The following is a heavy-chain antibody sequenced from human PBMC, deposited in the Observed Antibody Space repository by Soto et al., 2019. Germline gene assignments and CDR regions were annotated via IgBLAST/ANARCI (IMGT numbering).Heavy chain of an antibody. CDR2: IYYSGST. Sequence: SETLSLTCTVSGGSISSYYWSWIRQPPGKGLEWIGYIYYSGSTNYNPSLKSRVTISVDASKNQFSLQLSSVTAADTAIYYCARHKGLDPWGQGALVTVSS. CDR3: ARHKGLDP. J-gene: IGHJ5*02. V-gene: IGHV4-59*08. CDR1: GGSISSYY.